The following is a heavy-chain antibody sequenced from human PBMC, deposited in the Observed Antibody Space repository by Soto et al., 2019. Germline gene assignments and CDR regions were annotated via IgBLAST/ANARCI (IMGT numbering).Heavy chain of an antibody. Sequence: EVQLLESGGGLVQPGGSLRLSCAASGFTFSSYGMTWVRQAPGKGLEWVSFSSATGAGTYYADSVKGRFTISRANSKNTMYLQTSSLRADDTAVYYCAKDRRAGGNYGFYSDFWGQGALVIVSS. CDR3: AKDRRAGGNYGFYSDF. J-gene: IGHJ4*02. V-gene: IGHV3-23*01. CDR2: SSATGAGT. D-gene: IGHD1-7*01. CDR1: GFTFSSYG.